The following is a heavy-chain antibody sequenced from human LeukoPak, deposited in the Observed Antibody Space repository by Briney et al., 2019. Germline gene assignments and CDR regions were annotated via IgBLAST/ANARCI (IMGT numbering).Heavy chain of an antibody. CDR1: GYSISSGYY. D-gene: IGHD3-3*01. J-gene: IGHJ5*02. CDR2: IYHSGST. V-gene: IGHV4-38-2*02. Sequence: KPSETLSLTCAVSGYSISSGYYWGWIRQPPGKGLEWIGSIYHSGSTYYNPSLKSRVTISVDTSKNQFSLKLSSVTAADTAVYYCARDRRGPNTYYDFWSGYESWGQGTLVTVSS. CDR3: ARDRRGPNTYYDFWSGYES.